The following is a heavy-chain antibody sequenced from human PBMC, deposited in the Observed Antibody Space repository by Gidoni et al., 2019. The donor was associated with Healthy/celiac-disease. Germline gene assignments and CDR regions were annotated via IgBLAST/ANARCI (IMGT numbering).Heavy chain of an antibody. CDR2: IRSKANSYAT. V-gene: IGHV3-73*01. D-gene: IGHD6-19*01. CDR1: GFTFSGSA. CDR3: TRGAVAGGLNY. J-gene: IGHJ4*02. Sequence: EVQLVDSVGGFVQPAGSPKLSCAASGFTFSGSAMHWVRQASGKGLEWVGRIRSKANSYATAYAASVKGRFTISRDDSKNTAYLQMNSLKTEDTAVYYCTRGAVAGGLNYWGQGTLVTVSS.